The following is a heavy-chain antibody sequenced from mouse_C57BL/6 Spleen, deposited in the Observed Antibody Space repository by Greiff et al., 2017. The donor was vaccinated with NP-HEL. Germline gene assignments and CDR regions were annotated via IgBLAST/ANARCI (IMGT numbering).Heavy chain of an antibody. CDR3: ARSPYYYAMDY. J-gene: IGHJ4*01. V-gene: IGHV1-59*01. CDR2: IDPSDSYT. CDR1: GYTFTSYW. Sequence: QVQLQQSGAELVRPGTSVKLSCKASGYTFTSYWMHWVKQRPGQGLEWIGVIDPSDSYTNYNQKFKGKATLTVDTSSSTAYMQLSSLTSEDSAVYYCARSPYYYAMDYWGQGTSVTVSS.